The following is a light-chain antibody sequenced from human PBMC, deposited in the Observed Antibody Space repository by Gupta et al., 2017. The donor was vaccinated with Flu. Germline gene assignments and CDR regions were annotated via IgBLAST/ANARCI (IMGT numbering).Light chain of an antibody. V-gene: IGKV4-1*01. CDR2: WAS. J-gene: IGKJ1*01. Sequence: DIVMTQSPDSLAVSLGERAAIKCKSSQSVLYNSNNNDYLAWYQQKPGQSPRLVVYWASTRESGVPDRFSGNGSGTDFTLTISKVQAEDAATYYCQQDDSLPWTFGQGTKVEIK. CDR3: QQDDSLPWT. CDR1: QSVLYNSNNNDY.